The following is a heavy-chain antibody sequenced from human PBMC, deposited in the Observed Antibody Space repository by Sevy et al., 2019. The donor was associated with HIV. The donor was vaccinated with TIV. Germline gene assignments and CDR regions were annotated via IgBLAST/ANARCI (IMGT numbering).Heavy chain of an antibody. V-gene: IGHV3-33*08. D-gene: IGHD2-21*02. Sequence: GGSLRLSCAASGFTFSSYVMHWVRQAPGKGLEWVALIWYDGTIKYYADSVKGRFTISRDNSKDTLFLQMNSLTPEDTAVYYCARGGRYYAGDCYSIVYWGQGALVTGSS. J-gene: IGHJ4*02. CDR3: ARGGRYYAGDCYSIVY. CDR1: GFTFSSYV. CDR2: IWYDGTIK.